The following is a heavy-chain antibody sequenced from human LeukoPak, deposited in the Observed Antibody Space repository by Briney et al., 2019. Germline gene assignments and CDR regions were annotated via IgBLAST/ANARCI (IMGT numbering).Heavy chain of an antibody. V-gene: IGHV4-38-2*01. Sequence: SETLSLTCAVSGYSISSGYYWGWIRQPPGKGLEWIGSIYHSGSTYYNPSLKSRVTISVDTSKNQFSLKLSSVTAADTAVYYCARASLRGVFAFDYWGQGTLVTVSS. CDR3: ARASLRGVFAFDY. CDR2: IYHSGST. CDR1: GYSISSGYY. D-gene: IGHD3-10*01. J-gene: IGHJ4*02.